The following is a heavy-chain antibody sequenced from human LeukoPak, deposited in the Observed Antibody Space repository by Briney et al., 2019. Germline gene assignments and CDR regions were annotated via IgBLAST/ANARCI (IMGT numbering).Heavy chain of an antibody. CDR1: GGSISSRRCY. D-gene: IGHD3-22*01. J-gene: IGHJ6*02. V-gene: IGHV4-39*02. Sequence: SETLSLTCTVSGGSISSRRCYWGWIRQPPGKGLEWIGSIFYSGSTYYNPSLKRRVTISVDTSKNHFSLKLNSVTVADTAAYYCARLDNSGYYTLDVWGQGTTVTVTS. CDR2: IFYSGST. CDR3: ARLDNSGYYTLDV.